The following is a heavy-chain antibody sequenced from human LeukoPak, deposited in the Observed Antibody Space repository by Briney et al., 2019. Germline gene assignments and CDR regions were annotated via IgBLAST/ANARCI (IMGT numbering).Heavy chain of an antibody. V-gene: IGHV3-66*01. CDR2: IYSGGST. CDR1: GFTVSSNY. D-gene: IGHD3-22*01. CDR3: ARDKVYYYDSSGYSYYWYFDL. J-gene: IGHJ2*01. Sequence: GGSLRPSCAASGFTVSSNYMSWVRRAPGKGLEWVSVIYSGGSTYYADSVKGRFTISRDNSKNTLYLQMNSLRAEDTAVYYCARDKVYYYDSSGYSYYWYFDLWGRGTLVTVSS.